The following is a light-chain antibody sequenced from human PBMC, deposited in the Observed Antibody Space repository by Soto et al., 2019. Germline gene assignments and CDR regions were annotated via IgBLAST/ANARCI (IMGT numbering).Light chain of an antibody. CDR2: AAS. J-gene: IGKJ2*01. CDR3: QQYNDWPPYT. CDR1: QSVSSN. V-gene: IGKV3-15*01. Sequence: DILMTQSPATLSVSPGERATLSCRASQSVSSNLAWYQQKPGQAPRLLIYAASTRATGVPARFSGSGSGTEFTLTISSLQSEDFAVYYCQQYNDWPPYTFGQGTKLEIK.